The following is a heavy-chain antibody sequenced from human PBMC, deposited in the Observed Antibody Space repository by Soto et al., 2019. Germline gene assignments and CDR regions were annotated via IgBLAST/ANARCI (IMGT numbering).Heavy chain of an antibody. J-gene: IGHJ4*02. CDR1: GFTFGDYA. V-gene: IGHV3-49*03. CDR2: IRSKAFGGTT. D-gene: IGHD6-13*01. Sequence: GGSLRLSCTASGFTFGDYAMSWFRRAPGKGLEWVGFIRSKAFGGTTEYAASGKGRFTISRDDSKSIAYLQMDSLKTEDTAVYYCTRGYRSSWYYFDSWGQGTLVTVSS. CDR3: TRGYRSSWYYFDS.